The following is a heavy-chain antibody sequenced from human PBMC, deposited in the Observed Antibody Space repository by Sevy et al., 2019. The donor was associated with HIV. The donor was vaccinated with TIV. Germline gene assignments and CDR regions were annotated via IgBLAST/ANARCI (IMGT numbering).Heavy chain of an antibody. CDR2: ISHDGINE. CDR1: GFSFSYYG. J-gene: IGHJ6*02. D-gene: IGHD1-26*01. Sequence: GGSLRLSCIGSGFSFSYYGIHWVRQSPGKGLDWVALISHDGINEYYADSVKGRFTISRDKSKKTVYLEMNSLRNGDTAIYFCANAYSGSYSHSYLYALDVWGQGTTVTVSS. CDR3: ANAYSGSYSHSYLYALDV. V-gene: IGHV3-30*18.